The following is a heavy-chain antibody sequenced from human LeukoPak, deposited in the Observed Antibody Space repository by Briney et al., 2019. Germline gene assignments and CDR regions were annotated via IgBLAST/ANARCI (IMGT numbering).Heavy chain of an antibody. CDR2: ISYDGSNK. CDR1: GFTFSSYG. Sequence: PGRSLRLSCAASGFTFSSYGMHWVRQAPGKGLEWVAVISYDGSNKYYADSVKGRFTISRDNSKNTLYLQMNSLRAEDTAVYYCARDLGYSSGWYYAFDIWGQGTMVTVSS. J-gene: IGHJ3*02. V-gene: IGHV3-30-3*01. CDR3: ARDLGYSSGWYYAFDI. D-gene: IGHD6-19*01.